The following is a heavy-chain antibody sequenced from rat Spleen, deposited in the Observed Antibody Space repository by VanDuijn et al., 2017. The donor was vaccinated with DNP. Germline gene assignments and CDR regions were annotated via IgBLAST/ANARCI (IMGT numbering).Heavy chain of an antibody. CDR3: ARKILRGVMDA. Sequence: EVQLVESGGGPVQPGRSLKLSCVASGFIFSNYWMTWIRQAPGKGLEWVASITNTGGSTYYLDSVKGRFTISRDNSKSTLYLQLDSLRSEDTATYYCARKILRGVMDAWGQGVMVTVSS. V-gene: IGHV5-31*01. CDR2: ITNTGGST. CDR1: GFIFSNYW. J-gene: IGHJ2*01. D-gene: IGHD1-11*01.